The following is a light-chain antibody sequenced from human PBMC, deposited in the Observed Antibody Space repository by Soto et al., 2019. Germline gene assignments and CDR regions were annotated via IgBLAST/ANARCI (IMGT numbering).Light chain of an antibody. J-gene: IGKJ1*01. Sequence: THITQSPSSVSSSVGDRVTITCRASQGISTYLGWYQQKPGKAPKSLIYSASSLQSGVPSKFSGVGSGTEFTLTITDMQPDDFATYYCQQYYRYPWTFGQGTKVDIK. CDR3: QQYYRYPWT. V-gene: IGKV1-16*02. CDR2: SAS. CDR1: QGISTY.